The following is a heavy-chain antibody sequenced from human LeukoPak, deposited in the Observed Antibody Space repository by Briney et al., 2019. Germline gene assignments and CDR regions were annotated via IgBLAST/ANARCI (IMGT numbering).Heavy chain of an antibody. J-gene: IGHJ4*02. CDR3: AKNGRDDHDRYFFDI. CDR1: GFTFSNYA. Sequence: GGSLRLSCAASGFTFSNYALSWVRQAPGMGLEWVSAIGGSGVGTNYADSMKGRFTISRDNSKNTLFLQMNSLRAEDTAVYYCAKNGRDDHDRYFFDIWGQGTLVTVSS. D-gene: IGHD3-9*01. V-gene: IGHV3-23*01. CDR2: IGGSGVGT.